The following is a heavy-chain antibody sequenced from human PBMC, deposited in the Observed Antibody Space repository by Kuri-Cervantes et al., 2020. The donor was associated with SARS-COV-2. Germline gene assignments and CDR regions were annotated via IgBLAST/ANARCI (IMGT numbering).Heavy chain of an antibody. D-gene: IGHD2-8*02. CDR1: GGSISSSSYY. J-gene: IGHJ6*02. CDR2: IYYSGST. Sequence: ESLKISCTVSGGSISSSSYYWGWIRQPPGKGLEWIGSIYYSGSTYYNPSLKSRVTISVDTSKNQFSLKLSSVTAADTAGYYSARHLWSDGMDVWGQGTTVTVSS. V-gene: IGHV4-39*01. CDR3: ARHLWSDGMDV.